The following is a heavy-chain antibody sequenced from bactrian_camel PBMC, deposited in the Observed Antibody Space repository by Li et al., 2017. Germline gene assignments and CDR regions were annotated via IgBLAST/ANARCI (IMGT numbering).Heavy chain of an antibody. Sequence: VQLVESGGDLVQAGGSLRLSCTVSGLTFDDYAMGWFRQAPGKGLEWVSAVISGGSRTYYAGSVKGRFTISRDNAKNTLYLQVNSLKPEDAGMYYCAKGLGLYSDYDNSWGQGTQVTVS. CDR2: VISGGSRT. CDR3: AKGLGLYSDYDNS. V-gene: IGHV3S31*01. D-gene: IGHD4*01. J-gene: IGHJ6*01. CDR1: GLTFDDYA.